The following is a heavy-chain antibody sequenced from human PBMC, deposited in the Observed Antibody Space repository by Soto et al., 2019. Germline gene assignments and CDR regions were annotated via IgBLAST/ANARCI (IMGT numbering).Heavy chain of an antibody. V-gene: IGHV4-59*01. CDR2: IYYSGST. CDR3: ARLVWLQPYFDY. CDR1: GGSISSNY. D-gene: IGHD5-12*01. Sequence: QVQLQESGPGLVKPSETLSLTCTVSGGSISSNYWSWIRQPPGKGLEWIGYIYYSGSTNYNPSLKSRVTISVDTSKNQFSLKLSSVTAADTAVYYCARLVWLQPYFDYWGQGTLVTVSS. J-gene: IGHJ4*02.